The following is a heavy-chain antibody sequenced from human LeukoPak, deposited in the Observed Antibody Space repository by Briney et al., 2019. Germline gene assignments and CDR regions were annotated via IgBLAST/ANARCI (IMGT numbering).Heavy chain of an antibody. CDR1: GYSSNTYW. V-gene: IGHV5-51*01. CDR3: ARLISGNYYNGVDY. J-gene: IGHJ4*02. Sequence: GKSLKISCKGSGYSSNTYWIGWVRQMPGKGLEWMGNIYPGDSDTRYSPSFQGQVTISAAKSISTAYLQWSSLKASDTAMYYCARLISGNYYNGVDYWGQGTLVTVSS. CDR2: IYPGDSDT. D-gene: IGHD3-10*01.